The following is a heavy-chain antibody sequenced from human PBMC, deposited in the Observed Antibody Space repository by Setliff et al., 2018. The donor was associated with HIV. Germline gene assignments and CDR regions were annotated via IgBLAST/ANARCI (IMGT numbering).Heavy chain of an antibody. J-gene: IGHJ6*02. CDR1: GGSISSYY. V-gene: IGHV4-59*01. CDR3: ARIFGDQGYYYSMDV. D-gene: IGHD3-3*01. Sequence: SETLSLTCAVSGGSISSYYWSWIRQPPGKGLEWIGYIYYSGSTNYNPSLKSRVTISVDTSKNQFSLKLSSVIAADTAVYYCARIFGDQGYYYSMDVWGQGTTVTVSS. CDR2: IYYSGST.